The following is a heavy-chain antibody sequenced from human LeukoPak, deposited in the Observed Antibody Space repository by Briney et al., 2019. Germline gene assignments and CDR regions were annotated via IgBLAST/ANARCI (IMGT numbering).Heavy chain of an antibody. CDR1: GYTFTGYY. D-gene: IGHD6-19*01. CDR2: ISANNGDT. CDR3: VRGSRSSGWDLRAMGDYFDF. J-gene: IGHJ4*02. Sequence: ASVKVSCKASGYTFTGYYMHWVRQAPGQGLEWLGWISANNGDTKSAQKLQGRVTMTTDTSTSTAYMELRSLRSDDTAVYYCVRGSRSSGWDLRAMGDYFDFWGQGTLVTVSS. V-gene: IGHV1-18*04.